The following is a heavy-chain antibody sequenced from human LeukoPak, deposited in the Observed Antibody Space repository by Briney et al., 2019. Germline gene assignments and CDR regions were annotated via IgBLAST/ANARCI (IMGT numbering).Heavy chain of an antibody. J-gene: IGHJ4*02. V-gene: IGHV3-23*01. CDR3: AKVGGAVDY. CDR2: ISGSGGGT. D-gene: IGHD2-21*01. CDR1: GFTFSNYA. Sequence: PGGSLRLSCAASGFTFSNYAMTWVRQTPGKGLEWVSTISGSGGGTYYADSVKGRFTISRDNSKNTLDLHMNSLRADDTAVYYCAKVGGAVDYWGRGTRVTVSS.